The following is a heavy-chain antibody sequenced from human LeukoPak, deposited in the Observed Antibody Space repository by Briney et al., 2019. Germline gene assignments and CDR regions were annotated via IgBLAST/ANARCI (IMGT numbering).Heavy chain of an antibody. CDR2: FDPEDGET. V-gene: IGHV1-24*01. J-gene: IGHJ4*02. CDR1: GYTLTELS. CDR3: ATRGRWELPLGYFDY. Sequence: ASVKVSCKVSGYTLTELSMHWVRQAPGKGLEWMRGFDPEDGETIYAQKFQGRVTMTEDTSTDTAYMELSSLRSEDTAVYYCATRGRWELPLGYFDYWGQGTLVTVSS. D-gene: IGHD1-26*01.